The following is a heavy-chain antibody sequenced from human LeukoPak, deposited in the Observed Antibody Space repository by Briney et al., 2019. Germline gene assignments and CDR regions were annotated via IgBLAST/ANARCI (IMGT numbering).Heavy chain of an antibody. D-gene: IGHD6-6*01. CDR3: ARVMAARREDLNWFDP. V-gene: IGHV4-39*07. Sequence: SSETLSLTCTVSGGSISSSGSYWGWIRQPPGKGLEWIGSIYYSGNTYNPSLKSRVTISVDTSKNQFSLNLTSVNAADTAVYYCARVMAARREDLNWFDPWGQGTLVTVPS. CDR1: GGSISSSGSY. CDR2: IYYSGNT. J-gene: IGHJ5*02.